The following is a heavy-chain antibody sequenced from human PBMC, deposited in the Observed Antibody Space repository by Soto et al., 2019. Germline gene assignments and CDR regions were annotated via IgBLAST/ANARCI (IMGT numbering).Heavy chain of an antibody. CDR2: IYTSGST. Sequence: QVQLQESGPGLVKPSETLSLTCTVSGGSISSYYWRWIRQPAGKGLEWIGRIYTSGSTNYNPSLKSRVTMSVDTSKNQFSLKLSSVTAADTAVYYCARGFRIAARPNYYYYGMDVWGQGTTVTVSS. D-gene: IGHD6-6*01. CDR1: GGSISSYY. V-gene: IGHV4-4*07. CDR3: ARGFRIAARPNYYYYGMDV. J-gene: IGHJ6*02.